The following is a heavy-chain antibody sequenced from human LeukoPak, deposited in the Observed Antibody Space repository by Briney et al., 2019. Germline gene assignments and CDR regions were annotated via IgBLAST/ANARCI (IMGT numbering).Heavy chain of an antibody. V-gene: IGHV4-34*01. CDR3: ARGPRISVMATIALYFNY. D-gene: IGHD5-24*01. J-gene: IGHJ4*02. Sequence: SETLSLTCAVYGGSFSGHYWNWLRQPPGKGLEWIGEINHSGSANYNPSLRSRVPISIDTSKSHFSLNLTSETAADTAVYYCARGPRISVMATIALYFNYWGQGTLVTVSS. CDR2: INHSGSA. CDR1: GGSFSGHY.